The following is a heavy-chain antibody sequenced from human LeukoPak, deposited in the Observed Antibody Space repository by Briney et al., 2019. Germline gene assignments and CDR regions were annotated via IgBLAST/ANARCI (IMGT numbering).Heavy chain of an antibody. Sequence: PSETLSLTCAVYGGSFSGQYWSWIRQPPGKGLEWIGEINRSGRTNYNPSLKSRVTISVDTSKKQFSLKLSSVTAADTAVYYCARGLVYDSSGYPSGFDYWGQGTLVTVSS. CDR3: ARGLVYDSSGYPSGFDY. J-gene: IGHJ4*02. D-gene: IGHD3-22*01. CDR2: INRSGRT. V-gene: IGHV4-34*01. CDR1: GGSFSGQY.